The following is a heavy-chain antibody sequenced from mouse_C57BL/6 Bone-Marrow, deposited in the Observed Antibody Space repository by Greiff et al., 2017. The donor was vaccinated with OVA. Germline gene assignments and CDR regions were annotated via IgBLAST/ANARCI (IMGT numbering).Heavy chain of an antibody. D-gene: IGHD1-1*01. Sequence: EVKLVESGPGLVTTSQYLSLTCSVTGYSITSGYYWNWIRQFPGNKLEWMGYISYDGSNNYNPSLKNRISITRDTSKNQFFLKLNSVTTEDTATYYCARENYGSSYYFDYWGQGTTLTVSS. V-gene: IGHV3-6*01. CDR3: ARENYGSSYYFDY. CDR1: GYSITSGYY. CDR2: ISYDGSN. J-gene: IGHJ2*01.